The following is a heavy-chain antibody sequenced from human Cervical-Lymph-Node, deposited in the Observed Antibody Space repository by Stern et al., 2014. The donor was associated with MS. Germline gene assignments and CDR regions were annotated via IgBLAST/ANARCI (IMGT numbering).Heavy chain of an antibody. Sequence: VQLVESGAEVKKPGASVKVSCKVSGYTLTELSMHWVRQAPGKGLEWMGGFDPEAGETIYARKFQGRVTMTEDTSTDTAYMELSSLRSEDTAVYYCATDRDDFRSGYSAPTKGYGLDVWGQGTTVTVTS. D-gene: IGHD3-3*01. V-gene: IGHV1-24*01. J-gene: IGHJ6*02. CDR3: ATDRDDFRSGYSAPTKGYGLDV. CDR2: FDPEAGET. CDR1: GYTLTELS.